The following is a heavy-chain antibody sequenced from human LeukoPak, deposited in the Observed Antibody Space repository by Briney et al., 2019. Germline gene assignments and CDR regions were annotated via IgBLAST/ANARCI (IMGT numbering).Heavy chain of an antibody. V-gene: IGHV3-21*01. CDR2: ISSSSSYI. D-gene: IGHD6-19*01. CDR3: ARAGIAVAGIDY. Sequence: GGSLRLSCAASGFTYSSYSMNWVRQAPGKGLEWVSSISSSSSYIYYADSVKGRFTISRDNAKNSLYLQMNSLRAEDTAVYYCARAGIAVAGIDYWGQGALVTVSP. J-gene: IGHJ4*02. CDR1: GFTYSSYS.